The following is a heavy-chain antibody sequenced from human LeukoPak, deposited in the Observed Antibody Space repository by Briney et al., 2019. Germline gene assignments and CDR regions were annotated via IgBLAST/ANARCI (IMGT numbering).Heavy chain of an antibody. CDR1: GLTFRNCA. CDR3: AKHVSGSLFYFDY. CDR2: ISGTGYNT. V-gene: IGHV3-23*01. Sequence: PGGSLRLSCAASGLTFRNCAMSWVRQAPGKGLEWVSGISGTGYNTYYADSVKGRFTISRDNSKNTLYLQMNSLGAEDTAVYYCAKHVSGSLFYFDYWGQRTLVIVSS. D-gene: IGHD3-10*01. J-gene: IGHJ4*02.